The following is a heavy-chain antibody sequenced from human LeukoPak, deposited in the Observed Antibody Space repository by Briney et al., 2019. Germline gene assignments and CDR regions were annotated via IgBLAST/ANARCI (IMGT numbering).Heavy chain of an antibody. V-gene: IGHV3-20*04. CDR2: INWSGRST. Sequence: PGGSLRLSCAASGFTFSSYGMHWVRQAPGKGLEWVAGINWSGRSTAYADSVKGRSTIPRDNAKNSLYLQMNSLRAEDTALYCCARDQQVYSSGWLPGYWGQGTLVTVSS. J-gene: IGHJ4*02. D-gene: IGHD6-19*01. CDR1: GFTFSSYG. CDR3: ARDQQVYSSGWLPGY.